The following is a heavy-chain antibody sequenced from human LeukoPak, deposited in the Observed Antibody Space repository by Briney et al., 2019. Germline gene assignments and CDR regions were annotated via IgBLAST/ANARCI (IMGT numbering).Heavy chain of an antibody. CDR3: GRALPSSGWVDY. Sequence: GASVKVSCKASGYTFTSYDINWVRQTTGQGLEWMGWMNPNSGKTEYAQKFQGRVTMTWDTSISTAYMDLSSLRSEDTAVYYCGRALPSSGWVDYWGQGSLVTVSS. CDR2: MNPNSGKT. J-gene: IGHJ4*02. CDR1: GYTFTSYD. V-gene: IGHV1-8*01. D-gene: IGHD6-19*01.